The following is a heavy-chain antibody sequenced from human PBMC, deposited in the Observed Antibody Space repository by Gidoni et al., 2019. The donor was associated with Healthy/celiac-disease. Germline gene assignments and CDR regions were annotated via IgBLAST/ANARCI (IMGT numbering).Heavy chain of an antibody. CDR1: GFPFSSYG. J-gene: IGHJ4*02. CDR2: IWYDGSNK. D-gene: IGHD5-18*01. CDR3: AREGRGQLSCFDY. V-gene: IGHV3-33*01. Sequence: QVQLVESGGGVVQPGRSLRLSCAASGFPFSSYGMHGVRQAPGKGLEWVAVIWYDGSNKYYADSVKGRFTISRDNSKNTLYLQMNSLRAEDTAVYYCAREGRGQLSCFDYWGQGTLVTVSS.